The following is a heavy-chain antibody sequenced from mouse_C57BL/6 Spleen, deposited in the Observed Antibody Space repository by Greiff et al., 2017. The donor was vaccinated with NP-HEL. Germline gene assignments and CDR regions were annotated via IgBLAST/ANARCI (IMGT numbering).Heavy chain of an antibody. Sequence: VKLVESGPGLVAPSQSLSITCTVSGFSLTSYGVHWVRQPPGKGLEWLVVIWSDGSTTYHSALKSRLSISKDNSKNQSSLKMNGPQTYDTAMYYCAIHSYDYEEMDYWGQGTSVTVSS. CDR3: AIHSYDYEEMDY. V-gene: IGHV2-6-1*01. CDR2: IWSDGST. D-gene: IGHD2-4*01. J-gene: IGHJ4*01. CDR1: GFSLTSYG.